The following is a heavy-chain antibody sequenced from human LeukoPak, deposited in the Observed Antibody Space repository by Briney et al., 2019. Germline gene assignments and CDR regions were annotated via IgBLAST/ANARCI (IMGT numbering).Heavy chain of an antibody. D-gene: IGHD2-15*01. V-gene: IGHV3-23*01. J-gene: IGHJ6*02. CDR3: VKDLGSAITSALALDV. Sequence: GGSLRLSCAVSGFTFSSEAMGWVRQLPGGGLEWVSTISPAGGTTYYAESMKGRFTISRDNRKNLLHLQMNSLRPDDSAVYYCVKDLGSAITSALALDVWGQGTTVTVSS. CDR2: ISPAGGTT. CDR1: GFTFSSEA.